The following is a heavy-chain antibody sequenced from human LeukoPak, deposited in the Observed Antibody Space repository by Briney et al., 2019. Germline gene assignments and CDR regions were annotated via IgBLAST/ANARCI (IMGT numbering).Heavy chain of an antibody. CDR2: IYHSGTT. CDR3: ASTIVAPYYFNY. CDR1: GYSISSGYY. J-gene: IGHJ4*02. Sequence: SETLSLTCEVSGYSISSGYYWGWIRQPPGKGLEWIGSIYHSGTTYYNPSLKSRVTISVDTSKNQFSLKVSSVTAADTAVYYCASTIVAPYYFNYWGQGTLVTVSS. D-gene: IGHD6-6*01. V-gene: IGHV4-38-2*01.